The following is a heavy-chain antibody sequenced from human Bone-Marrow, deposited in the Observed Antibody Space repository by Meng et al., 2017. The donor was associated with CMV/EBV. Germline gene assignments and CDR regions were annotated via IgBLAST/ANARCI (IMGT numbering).Heavy chain of an antibody. Sequence: SVKVSCKASGGTFSSYAISWVRQAPGQGLEWMGGIIPIFGTANYAQKFQGRVTITTDESTSTAYMELSSLRSEDTAVYYCARDPGGSSSMLYYYYGMDVWGQGTRVTVSS. D-gene: IGHD6-6*01. CDR1: GGTFSSYA. CDR2: IIPIFGTA. V-gene: IGHV1-69*05. J-gene: IGHJ6*02. CDR3: ARDPGGSSSMLYYYYGMDV.